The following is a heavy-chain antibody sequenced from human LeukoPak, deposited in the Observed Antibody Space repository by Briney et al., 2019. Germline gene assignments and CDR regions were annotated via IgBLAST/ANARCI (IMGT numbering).Heavy chain of an antibody. CDR2: IFTSGIT. CDR1: GGSISSGSYY. Sequence: PSQTLSLTCTVSGGSISSGSYYWSWIRQPAGKGLEWIGRIFTSGITNYNPSLKSRVTISVDASKNQISLKLTSVTAADTAVYYCAREDPGDGYNSDYFDYWGQGTLVTVSS. J-gene: IGHJ4*02. CDR3: AREDPGDGYNSDYFDY. D-gene: IGHD5-24*01. V-gene: IGHV4-61*02.